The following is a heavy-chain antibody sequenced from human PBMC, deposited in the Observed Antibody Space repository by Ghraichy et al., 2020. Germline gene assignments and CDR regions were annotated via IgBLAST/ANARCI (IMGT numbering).Heavy chain of an antibody. D-gene: IGHD3-10*01. J-gene: IGHJ2*01. CDR2: INHSGST. Sequence: SETLSLTCAVYGGSFSGYYWSWIRQPPGNGLEWIGEINHSGSTNYNPSLKSRVTISVATSKNQFSLKLSSVTAADTAGYYCARDLTYYYASGSYTLRLPGYFDLWGRCTLVTVAS. CDR3: ARDLTYYYASGSYTLRLPGYFDL. V-gene: IGHV4-34*01. CDR1: GGSFSGYY.